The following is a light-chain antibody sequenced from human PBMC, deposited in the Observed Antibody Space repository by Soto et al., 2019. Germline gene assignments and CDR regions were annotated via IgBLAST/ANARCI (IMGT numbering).Light chain of an antibody. CDR3: AAWDDSLKGGV. CDR2: TNN. J-gene: IGLJ3*02. CDR1: SSNIGSKT. V-gene: IGLV1-44*01. Sequence: QSVLTQPPSASGTPGQRVTISCSGGSSNIGSKTVNWYQQLPGTAPKLLMYTNNQRPSGVPDRFSGSKSGASASLAISGLQSEDEAEYYCAAWDDSLKGGVFGGGTKLTVL.